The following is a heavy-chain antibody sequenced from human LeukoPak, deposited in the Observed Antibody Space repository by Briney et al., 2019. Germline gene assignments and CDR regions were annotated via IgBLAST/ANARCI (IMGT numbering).Heavy chain of an antibody. D-gene: IGHD1-26*01. J-gene: IGHJ3*01. V-gene: IGHV3-72*01. CDR2: SRSKCRSYST. CDR3: ARSGRYSAFDF. Sequence: GGSLRLSCAASGFTYSDHYMDWVRQAPGEGLEWVARSRSKCRSYSTEYAASVKGRFTISRDESKNTLLLQMNSLKTEDTAVYYCARSGRYSAFDFWGQGTMVTVSS. CDR1: GFTYSDHY.